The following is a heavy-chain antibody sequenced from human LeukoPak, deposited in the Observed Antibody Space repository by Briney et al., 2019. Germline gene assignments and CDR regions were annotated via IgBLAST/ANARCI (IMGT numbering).Heavy chain of an antibody. V-gene: IGHV4-39*07. J-gene: IGHJ5*02. Sequence: SETLSLTCTVSGGSISRSSYYWGWIRQPPGKGLEWIGSIYYSGSTYYNPSLKGRVTISVDTSKNQFSLKLSSVTAADTAVYYCARELGATYYDFWSGRRNWFDPWGQGTLVTVSS. D-gene: IGHD3-3*01. CDR1: GGSISRSSYY. CDR3: ARELGATYYDFWSGRRNWFDP. CDR2: IYYSGST.